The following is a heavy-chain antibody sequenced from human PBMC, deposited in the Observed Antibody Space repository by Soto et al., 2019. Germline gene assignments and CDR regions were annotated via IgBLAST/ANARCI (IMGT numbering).Heavy chain of an antibody. J-gene: IGHJ4*02. CDR2: ISYSGST. D-gene: IGHD3-10*01. CDR1: GVSISSPDSF. V-gene: IGHV4-30-4*01. CDR3: ARITSVNSYYFDY. Sequence: QVQLQESGPGLVKPSQTLSLTCTVSGVSISSPDSFWSWIRQSPGEDLAWIGFISYSGSTSYDPSLKSRVAISLDTSKKQFPLEVASVTAADTAIYYCARITSVNSYYFDYWGQGTLVTVSS.